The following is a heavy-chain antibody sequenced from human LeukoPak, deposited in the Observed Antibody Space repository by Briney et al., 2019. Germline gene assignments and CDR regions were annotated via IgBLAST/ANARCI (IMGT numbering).Heavy chain of an antibody. V-gene: IGHV1-18*01. J-gene: IGHJ4*02. Sequence: ASVKVSCKASGFTLVTDGINWVRQAPGQGPEWIGWISTYNGNTKYALKFQDRVTLTRDTSTTTAYMELKSLTSDDRAVYYCARASFDHWGQGTLVIVSS. CDR3: ARASFDH. CDR1: GFTLVTDG. CDR2: ISTYNGNT.